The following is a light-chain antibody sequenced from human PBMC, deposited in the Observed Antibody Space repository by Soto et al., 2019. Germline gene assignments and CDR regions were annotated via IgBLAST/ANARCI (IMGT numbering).Light chain of an antibody. CDR1: SSDIGGYKY. J-gene: IGLJ3*02. CDR2: DVS. V-gene: IGLV2-14*03. CDR3: SSYTSSNTLVL. Sequence: QSALTQPASVSGSPGQSITISCTGTSSDIGGYKYVSWYQQHPGKAPKLLLYDVSNWPSGVSHRFSGSKSGNTASLTISGLQAEDEADYYCSSYTSSNTLVLFGGGTKLTVL.